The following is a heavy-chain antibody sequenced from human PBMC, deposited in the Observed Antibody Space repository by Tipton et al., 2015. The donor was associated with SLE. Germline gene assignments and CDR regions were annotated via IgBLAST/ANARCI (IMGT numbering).Heavy chain of an antibody. Sequence: TLSLTCTVSGGSINSGNYYWSWIRQPAGKGLEWIGLFDTSGSTNSNPSLKSRVTISVDTSKSQFSLKLTSVTAADAAVYYCARHTGRQLPQTLTYDYYYYMDVWGKGTTVTVSS. V-gene: IGHV4-61*02. CDR1: GGSINSGNYY. J-gene: IGHJ6*03. CDR3: ARHTGRQLPQTLTYDYYYYMDV. CDR2: FDTSGST. D-gene: IGHD2-2*01.